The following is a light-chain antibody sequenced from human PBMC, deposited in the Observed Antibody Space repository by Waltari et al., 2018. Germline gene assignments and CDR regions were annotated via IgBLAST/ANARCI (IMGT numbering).Light chain of an antibody. CDR2: NFD. CDR1: SSNIGNNV. CDR3: TSWDESLNGWV. Sequence: QSVLIQPPSASGTPGQRVTISCSGSSSNIGNNVVNCYHQVPGTAAKLLISNFDERPSGFPDRFSGSKSGTSASLAINGLQAEDEADYYCTSWDESLNGWVIGGVTKLTVL. V-gene: IGLV1-44*01. J-gene: IGLJ3*02.